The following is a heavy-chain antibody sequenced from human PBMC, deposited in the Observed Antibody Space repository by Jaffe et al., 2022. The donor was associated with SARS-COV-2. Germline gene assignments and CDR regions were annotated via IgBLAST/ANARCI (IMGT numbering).Heavy chain of an antibody. CDR2: IWSNENNK. CDR3: ARDLSKGRYFDL. Sequence: QVQLVESGGGVVQPGRSLTLSCAASGFTFNTYGMHWVRQAPGKGLEWVTLIWSNENNKNYADSVKGRFTVSRDNSRNTLYLQMNSLRAEDTAVYYCARDLSKGRYFDLWGRGTLVTVSP. V-gene: IGHV3-33*01. J-gene: IGHJ2*01. CDR1: GFTFNTYG.